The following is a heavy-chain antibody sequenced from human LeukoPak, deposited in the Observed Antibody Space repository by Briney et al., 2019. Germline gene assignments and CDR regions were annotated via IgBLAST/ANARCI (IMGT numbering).Heavy chain of an antibody. J-gene: IGHJ4*02. V-gene: IGHV4-34*01. CDR2: INHSGST. D-gene: IGHD3-10*01. CDR3: ARGRVYYGSGTTATYFDY. CDR1: GGSFSGYH. Sequence: PSETLSLTCAVYGGSFSGYHCSWIRQPPGKGLEWIGEINHSGSTNYNPTLKSRVTISVDTSKNQFSLKLSSVTAADTTVYYCARGRVYYGSGTTATYFDYWGQGTLVTVSS.